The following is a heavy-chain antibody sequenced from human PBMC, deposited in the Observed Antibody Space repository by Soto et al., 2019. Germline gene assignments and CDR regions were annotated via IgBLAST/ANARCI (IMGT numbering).Heavy chain of an antibody. V-gene: IGHV3-21*01. Sequence: SLRLSCVASGFTFSSYSMNWVRQAPGKGLEWVSSISSSSTYIYYADSVKGRFTISRDNAKKSLYLQMNSLRAEDTGVYYCARDQERREYYYYGTDVWGQATTVTVSS. CDR2: ISSSSTYI. CDR1: GFTFSSYS. J-gene: IGHJ6*02. CDR3: ARDQERREYYYYGTDV.